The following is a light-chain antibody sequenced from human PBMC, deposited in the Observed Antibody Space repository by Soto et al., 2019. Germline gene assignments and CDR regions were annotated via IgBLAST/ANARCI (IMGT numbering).Light chain of an antibody. CDR3: QHYYSSWT. V-gene: IGKV4-1*01. J-gene: IGKJ1*01. Sequence: DIVMTQSPGSLAVSLGERATINCKSSQNNKNYLAWYQQKAGQPPKLIIDWASTRASGVPDRFSGSGSGTDFTLTISSLQAEDVAVYYCQHYYSSWTFGQGTKVEIK. CDR2: WAS. CDR1: QNNKNY.